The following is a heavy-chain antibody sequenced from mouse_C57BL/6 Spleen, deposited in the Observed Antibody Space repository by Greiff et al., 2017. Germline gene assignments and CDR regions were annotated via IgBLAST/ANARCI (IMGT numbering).Heavy chain of an antibody. CDR2: IDPSDSYT. D-gene: IGHD3-3*01. CDR1: GYTFTSYW. J-gene: IGHJ3*01. Sequence: QVQLQQPGAELVKPGASVKLSCKASGYTFTSYWMQWVKQRPGQGLEWIGEIDPSDSYTNYNQKFKGKATLTVDTSSSTAYMQLSSLTSEDSAVYYCASGTRTWFAYWGQGTLVTVSA. V-gene: IGHV1-50*01. CDR3: ASGTRTWFAY.